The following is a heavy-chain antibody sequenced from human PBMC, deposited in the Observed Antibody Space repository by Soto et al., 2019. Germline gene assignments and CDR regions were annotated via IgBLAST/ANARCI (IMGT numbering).Heavy chain of an antibody. J-gene: IGHJ4*02. Sequence: GGSLRLSCAASGFTFSSYWMSWVRQAPGKGLEWVANIKQDGSEKYYVDSVKGRFTISRDNAKNSLHLQMNSLRAEDTAVYYCASEVTNWNPYYFDYWGQGTLVTVSS. D-gene: IGHD1-1*01. CDR1: GFTFSSYW. V-gene: IGHV3-7*01. CDR3: ASEVTNWNPYYFDY. CDR2: IKQDGSEK.